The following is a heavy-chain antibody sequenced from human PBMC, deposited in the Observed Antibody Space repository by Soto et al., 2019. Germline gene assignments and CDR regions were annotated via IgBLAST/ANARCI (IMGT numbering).Heavy chain of an antibody. CDR1: GYSISSGYY. J-gene: IGHJ5*02. CDR3: ARGDSYYDFWSGYSPGPNWFDP. V-gene: IGHV4-38-2*01. CDR2: IYHSGST. D-gene: IGHD3-3*01. Sequence: LSLTCAVSGYSISSGYYWGWIRQPPGKGLEWIGSIYHSGSTYYNPSLKGRVTISVDTSKNQFSLKLSSVTAADTAVYYCARGDSYYDFWSGYSPGPNWFDPWGQGTLVTVSS.